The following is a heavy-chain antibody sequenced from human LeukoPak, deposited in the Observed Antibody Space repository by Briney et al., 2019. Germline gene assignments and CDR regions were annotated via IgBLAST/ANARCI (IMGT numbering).Heavy chain of an antibody. J-gene: IGHJ4*02. CDR1: GGSISSYY. CDR3: ASLGYCSSTSCQRDY. CDR2: IYYSGST. V-gene: IGHV4-59*01. Sequence: SETLSLTCTVSGGSISSYYWSWIRQPPGKGLEWIGYIYYSGSTNYNPSLKSRVTISVDTSKNQFSLKLSSVTAADTAVYYCASLGYCSSTSCQRDYWGQGTLVTVSS. D-gene: IGHD2-2*01.